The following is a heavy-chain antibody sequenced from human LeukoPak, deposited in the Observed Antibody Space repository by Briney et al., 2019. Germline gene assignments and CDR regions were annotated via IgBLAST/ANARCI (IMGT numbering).Heavy chain of an antibody. CDR3: ARGRLAYDFWSGYYWGDNSLLNWFDP. CDR1: GYTFTSYD. J-gene: IGHJ5*02. CDR2: MNPNSGNT. Sequence: GASVKVSCTASGYTFTSYDINWVRQATGQGLEWMGWMNPNSGNTGYAQKFQGRVTMTRNTSISTAYMELSSLRSEDTAVYYCARGRLAYDFWSGYYWGDNSLLNWFDPWGQGTLVTVSS. D-gene: IGHD3-3*01. V-gene: IGHV1-8*01.